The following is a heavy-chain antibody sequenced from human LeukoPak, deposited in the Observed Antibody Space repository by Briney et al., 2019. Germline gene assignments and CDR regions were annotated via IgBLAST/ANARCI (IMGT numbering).Heavy chain of an antibody. CDR1: GGSISSYY. D-gene: IGHD3-3*01. Sequence: SETLSLTCTVSGGSISSYYWSWIRQPPGKGLEWIGYIYYSGSTNYNPSLKSRVTISVDTSKNQFSLKLSSVTAADTAVYYCARVGEYDFWSGYPLGAFDIWGQGTMVTVSS. V-gene: IGHV4-59*01. CDR2: IYYSGST. J-gene: IGHJ3*02. CDR3: ARVGEYDFWSGYPLGAFDI.